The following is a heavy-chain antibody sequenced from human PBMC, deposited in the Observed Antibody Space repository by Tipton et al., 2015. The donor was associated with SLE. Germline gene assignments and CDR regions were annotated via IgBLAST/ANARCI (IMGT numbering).Heavy chain of an antibody. Sequence: TLSLTCTVSGGSVSSYYWSWIRQPPGKGLEWIGYFSYSGSPNYNPSFKSRVTISVDTSKNQFSLKLTSVTAADTAVYYCARHEAYSGSSPFDIWGHGTMVTVSS. J-gene: IGHJ3*02. D-gene: IGHD1-26*01. CDR2: FSYSGSP. V-gene: IGHV4-59*08. CDR1: GGSVSSYY. CDR3: ARHEAYSGSSPFDI.